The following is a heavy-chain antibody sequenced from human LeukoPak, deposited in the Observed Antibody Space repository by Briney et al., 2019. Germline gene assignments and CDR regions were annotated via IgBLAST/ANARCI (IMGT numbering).Heavy chain of an antibody. D-gene: IGHD5-18*01. Sequence: TSETPSLTCTVSGDSISSNNFYWDWIRQPPGKGLEWIGSAYYSGTTYYNPSLKSRVTISIDTSKNQFSLNLSSVTAADTAVYFCARLEAMVNYHFDYWGQGTLVTVSS. CDR2: AYYSGTT. CDR1: GDSISSNNFY. CDR3: ARLEAMVNYHFDY. J-gene: IGHJ4*02. V-gene: IGHV4-39*01.